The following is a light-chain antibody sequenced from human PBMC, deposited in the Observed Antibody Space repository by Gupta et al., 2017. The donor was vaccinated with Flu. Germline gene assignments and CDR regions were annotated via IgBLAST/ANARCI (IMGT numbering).Light chain of an antibody. CDR3: ATWDASLRAVV. Sequence: GGNSNIGLNYVYWYQQLPGAAPKLIIYKSNQRPSGAPDRFSGSKSDTSASLAISGLRSEDEAEYYCATWDASLRAVVFGGGPKLTVL. CDR1: NSNIGLNY. J-gene: IGLJ2*01. V-gene: IGLV1-47*01. CDR2: KSN.